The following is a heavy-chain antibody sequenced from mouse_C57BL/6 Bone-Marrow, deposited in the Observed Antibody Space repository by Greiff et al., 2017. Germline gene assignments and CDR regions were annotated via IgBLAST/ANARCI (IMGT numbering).Heavy chain of an antibody. CDR3: ARGLRSAWFAY. J-gene: IGHJ3*01. CDR2: IDPSDSYT. V-gene: IGHV1-50*01. CDR1: GYTFTSYW. D-gene: IGHD1-1*01. Sequence: QVQLKQPGAELVKPGASVKLSCKASGYTFTSYWMQWVKQRPGQGLEWIGEIDPSDSYTNYNQKFKGKATLTVDTSSSTAYMQLSSLTSEDSAVYYCARGLRSAWFAYWDQGTLVTVSA.